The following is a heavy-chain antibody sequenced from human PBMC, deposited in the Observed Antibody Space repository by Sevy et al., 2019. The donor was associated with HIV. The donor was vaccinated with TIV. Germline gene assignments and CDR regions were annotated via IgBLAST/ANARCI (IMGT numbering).Heavy chain of an antibody. V-gene: IGHV4-39*01. Sequence: SETLSLTCTVSGGSISSSSYYWGWIRQPPGKGLEWIGSIYYSGSTYYNPSLKSRVTISVDTSKNQFSLKLSSVTAADTAVYYCAGQGYSSGWRHNWFDPWGQGTLVTVSS. CDR2: IYYSGST. CDR3: AGQGYSSGWRHNWFDP. D-gene: IGHD6-19*01. J-gene: IGHJ5*02. CDR1: GGSISSSSYY.